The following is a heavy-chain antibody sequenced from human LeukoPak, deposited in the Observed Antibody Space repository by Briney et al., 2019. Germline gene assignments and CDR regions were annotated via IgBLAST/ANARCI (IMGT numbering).Heavy chain of an antibody. CDR2: INWNGGST. V-gene: IGHV3-20*04. CDR3: ARKTSGSSDCYFDL. CDR1: GFPFDDYG. D-gene: IGHD1-26*01. Sequence: PGGSLRLSCAASGFPFDDYGMSWVRQAPGKGLEWVSGINWNGGSTGYADSVKGRFTISRDNAKNSLYLQMNSLRAEDTALYYCARKTSGSSDCYFDLWGRGTLVTVSS. J-gene: IGHJ2*01.